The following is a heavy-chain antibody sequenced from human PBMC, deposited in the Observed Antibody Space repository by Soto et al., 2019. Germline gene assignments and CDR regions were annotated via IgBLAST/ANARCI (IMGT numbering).Heavy chain of an antibody. CDR2: ISAYNGNT. CDR3: AREHYYGSGSLNYYGMDV. Sequence: ASEEASSRASWSTLTSYGISWVRHAPGQGLEWMGWISAYNGNTNYAQKLQGRVTMTTDTSTSTAYMELRSLRSDDTAVYYCAREHYYGSGSLNYYGMDVWGQGTTVTVSS. D-gene: IGHD3-10*01. CDR1: WSTLTSYG. V-gene: IGHV1-18*04. J-gene: IGHJ6*02.